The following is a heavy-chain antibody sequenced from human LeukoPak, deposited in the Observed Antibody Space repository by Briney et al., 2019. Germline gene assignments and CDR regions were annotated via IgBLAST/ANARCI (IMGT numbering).Heavy chain of an antibody. CDR1: GGTFSSYA. CDR3: AREDSDWKFDP. D-gene: IGHD1-1*01. Sequence: ASVKVSCKASGGTFSSYAISWVRQAPGQGLEWMGGIIPIFGTANYAQKFQGRVTTTADESTSTAYMELSSLRSEDTAVYYCAREDSDWKFDPWGQGTLVTVSS. J-gene: IGHJ5*02. V-gene: IGHV1-69*13. CDR2: IIPIFGTA.